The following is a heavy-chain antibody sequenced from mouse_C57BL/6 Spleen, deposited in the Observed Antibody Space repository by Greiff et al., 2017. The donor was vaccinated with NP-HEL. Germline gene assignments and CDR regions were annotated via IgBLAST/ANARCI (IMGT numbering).Heavy chain of an antibody. J-gene: IGHJ2*01. CDR3: ARGTTVRNFDY. D-gene: IGHD1-1*01. Sequence: QVQLQQSGAELVKPGASVKISCKASGYAFSSYWMNWVKQRPGKGLEWIGQIYPGDGDTNYNGQFKGKATLTADKSSSTAYMQLSSLTSEDSAVYFCARGTTVRNFDYWGQGTTLTVSS. V-gene: IGHV1-80*01. CDR2: IYPGDGDT. CDR1: GYAFSSYW.